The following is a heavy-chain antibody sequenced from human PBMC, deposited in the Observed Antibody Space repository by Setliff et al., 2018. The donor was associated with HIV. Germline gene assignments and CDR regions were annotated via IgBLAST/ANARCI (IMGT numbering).Heavy chain of an antibody. D-gene: IGHD3-22*01. CDR3: ARRSVTYYYDSSGYYDGAFDI. Sequence: SETLSLTCAVSGYSISSGYYWGWIRQPPGKGLEWIGSIYHSGSTYYNPSLKSRVTISVDTSKNQFSLKLSSVTAADTAVSYCARRSVTYYYDSSGYYDGAFDIWGQGTMVTVSS. CDR1: GYSISSGYY. J-gene: IGHJ3*02. CDR2: IYHSGST. V-gene: IGHV4-38-2*01.